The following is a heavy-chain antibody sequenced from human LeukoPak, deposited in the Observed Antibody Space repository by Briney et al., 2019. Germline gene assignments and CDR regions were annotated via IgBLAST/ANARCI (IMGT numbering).Heavy chain of an antibody. J-gene: IGHJ4*02. CDR3: ARDQSTAGPTTADY. D-gene: IGHD1-26*01. V-gene: IGHV3-30*03. CDR2: TSSDGGLK. Sequence: GRSLTLSCAASGFTFTTYDMHWVRQAPDKGLEWVAVTSSDGGLKFYADSVKGRFTISRDNAKNTLYLQMNSLRAEDTAIYYCARDQSTAGPTTADYWGQGTLVTVSS. CDR1: GFTFTTYD.